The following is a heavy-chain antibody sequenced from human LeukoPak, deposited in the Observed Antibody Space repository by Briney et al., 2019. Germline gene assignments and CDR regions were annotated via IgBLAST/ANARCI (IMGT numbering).Heavy chain of an antibody. J-gene: IGHJ4*02. CDR3: ARGQNTLGY. CDR2: ISGDGSIT. D-gene: IGHD2-15*01. V-gene: IGHV3-74*01. Sequence: GGSLRLSCAASGFTFSSNWMHWVRQAPGKGLVWVSRISGDGSITNYADSVQGRFTISRDNAKNTLYLQMDSLRAEDTAVYYCARGQNTLGYWGQGTLVTVSS. CDR1: GFTFSSNW.